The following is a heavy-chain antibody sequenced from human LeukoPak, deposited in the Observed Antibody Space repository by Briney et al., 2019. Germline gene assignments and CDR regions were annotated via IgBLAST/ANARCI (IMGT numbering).Heavy chain of an antibody. CDR2: ISSSSSYI. Sequence: PGGSLRLSCAASGFTFSSYSMNWVRQAPGKGLEWVSSISSSSSYIYYADSVKGRFTISRDNAKNSLYLQMNSLRAEDTAVYCCARDVRIAVAGTLWYYYYMDVWGKGTTVTVSS. J-gene: IGHJ6*03. D-gene: IGHD6-19*01. V-gene: IGHV3-21*01. CDR1: GFTFSSYS. CDR3: ARDVRIAVAGTLWYYYYMDV.